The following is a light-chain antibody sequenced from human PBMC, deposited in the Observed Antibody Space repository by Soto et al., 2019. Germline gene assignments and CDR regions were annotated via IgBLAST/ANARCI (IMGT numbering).Light chain of an antibody. V-gene: IGKV1-8*01. Sequence: AIRMTQSPSSFSASAGDRVTITCRASQGISTYLAWYQQKPGKAPKLLIFDASTLQSGVPSRFSGSGSGTDFTLTISCLQSEDFATYYCQQYYSYPPTFGGGTKVEF. CDR2: DAS. J-gene: IGKJ4*01. CDR1: QGISTY. CDR3: QQYYSYPPT.